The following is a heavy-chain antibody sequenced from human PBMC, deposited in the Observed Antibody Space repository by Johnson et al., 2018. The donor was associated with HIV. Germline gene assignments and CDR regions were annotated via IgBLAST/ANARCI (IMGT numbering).Heavy chain of an antibody. CDR1: GFTFSSSW. V-gene: IGHV3-7*05. CDR3: AKVQLVRTFDAFDI. J-gene: IGHJ3*02. CDR2: IKHDGREK. Sequence: VQLVESGGGLVQPGGSLRLSCAASGFTFSSSWMSWVRQAPGKGLEWVANIKHDGREKYYVDSVKGRFTISRDNAKNSLYLQMNSLRAEDTALYYCAKVQLVRTFDAFDIWGQGTMVTVSS. D-gene: IGHD6-13*01.